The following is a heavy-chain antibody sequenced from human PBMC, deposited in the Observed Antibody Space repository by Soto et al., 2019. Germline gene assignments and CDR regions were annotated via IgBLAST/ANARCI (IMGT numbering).Heavy chain of an antibody. D-gene: IGHD6-13*01. J-gene: IGHJ4*02. CDR1: GFTFSSYA. V-gene: IGHV3-23*01. CDR2: ISGSGGSA. Sequence: GGSLRLSCAASGFTFSSYALSWVRQAPGKGLEWVSAISGSGGSAYYADSVKGRFTISRDNAKNTLYLQMNSLRAEDTALYYCEKDTGVAAAGILIGSYYFDYWGQGTLVTVSS. CDR3: EKDTGVAAAGILIGSYYFDY.